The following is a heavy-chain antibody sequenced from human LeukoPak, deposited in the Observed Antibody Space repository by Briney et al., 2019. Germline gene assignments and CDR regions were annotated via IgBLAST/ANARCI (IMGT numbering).Heavy chain of an antibody. D-gene: IGHD2-2*01. V-gene: IGHV4-59*01. CDR3: ARGGGLYCSSTSCSIDY. J-gene: IGHJ4*02. CDR2: IYYSGST. Sequence: SETLSLTCTVSGGSISSYYCSWIRQPPGKGLEWIGYIYYSGSTNYNPSLKSRVTISVDTSKNQFSLKLSSVTAADTAVYYCARGGGLYCSSTSCSIDYWGQGTLVTVSS. CDR1: GGSISSYY.